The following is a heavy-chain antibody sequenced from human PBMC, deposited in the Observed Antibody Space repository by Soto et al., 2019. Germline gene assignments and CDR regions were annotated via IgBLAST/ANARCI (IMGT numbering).Heavy chain of an antibody. D-gene: IGHD2-15*01. CDR2: IIPILGIA. CDR3: ARSGPYCSGGSCYRNSIFDYYYYMDV. J-gene: IGHJ6*03. V-gene: IGHV1-69*02. CDR1: GGTFSSYT. Sequence: ASVKVSCKASGGTFSSYTISWVRQAPGQGLEWMGRIIPILGIANYAQKFQGRVTITADKSTSTAYMELSSLRSEDTAVYYCARSGPYCSGGSCYRNSIFDYYYYMDVWGKGTTVTVSS.